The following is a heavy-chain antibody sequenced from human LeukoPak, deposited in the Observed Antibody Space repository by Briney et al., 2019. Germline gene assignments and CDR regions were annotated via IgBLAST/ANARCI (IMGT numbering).Heavy chain of an antibody. CDR2: IHSSGNYI. D-gene: IGHD1-14*01. CDR3: AREYNSRATFDY. V-gene: IGHV3-21*05. J-gene: IGHJ4*02. CDR1: GVDFSSHR. Sequence: GGSLRLSCTASASGVDFSSHRMNWGRQAPGKGLEWISYIHSSGNYIFDAASVKGRFTVSRDNARNSLYLQMNSLRAEDTAIYYCAREYNSRATFDYWGQGTLVTVSS.